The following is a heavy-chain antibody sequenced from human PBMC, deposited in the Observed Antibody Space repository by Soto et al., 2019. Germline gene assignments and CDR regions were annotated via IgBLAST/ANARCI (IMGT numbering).Heavy chain of an antibody. J-gene: IGHJ3*01. CDR1: GFTFNTYC. D-gene: IGHD3-16*01. Sequence: EVQLVESGGGLVQPGGSLRLSCAASGFTFNTYCMSWVRQAPGKGLEWVANIKPEGDEKYYVESVKGRFTISRDNAENSLYLQMNSLTVEDTALFYCVRTKGAVAFDLWGQGTMVTVSS. CDR2: IKPEGDEK. V-gene: IGHV3-7*01. CDR3: VRTKGAVAFDL.